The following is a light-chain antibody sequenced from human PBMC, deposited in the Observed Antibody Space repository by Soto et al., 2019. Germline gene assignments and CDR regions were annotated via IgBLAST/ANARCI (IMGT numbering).Light chain of an antibody. J-gene: IGKJ1*01. Sequence: DIQMTQSPSSLSASVGDRVTITCRASQSISSFVNWYQQIPGKAPKFLIYAASTLQSGVPSRFSGSGSGTEFTLTITSLQPEDFATYYCQQSYSTLWTFGQGTKVDIK. CDR3: QQSYSTLWT. V-gene: IGKV1-39*01. CDR2: AAS. CDR1: QSISSF.